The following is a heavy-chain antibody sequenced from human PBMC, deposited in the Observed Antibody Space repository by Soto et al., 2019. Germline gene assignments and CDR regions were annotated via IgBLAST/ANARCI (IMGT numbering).Heavy chain of an antibody. CDR1: GDSINSYY. Sequence: SETLSLTCTVSGDSINSYYWSWIRQPPGKGLEWIGYIYYTGTTNYNPSLKSRVTISVDTSKNQFSLRLSSVTAADTAVYFCARGQQLLRYWCQGTLVTVSS. CDR3: ARGQQLLRY. D-gene: IGHD2-15*01. V-gene: IGHV4-59*01. CDR2: IYYTGTT. J-gene: IGHJ4*02.